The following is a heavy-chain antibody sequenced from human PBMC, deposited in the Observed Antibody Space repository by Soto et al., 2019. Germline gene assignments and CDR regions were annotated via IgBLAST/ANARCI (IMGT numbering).Heavy chain of an antibody. CDR1: GYTFTSYG. D-gene: IGHD6-19*01. J-gene: IGHJ4*02. CDR2: ISAYNGNT. CDR3: ARAGRRLQKTAVAGTFAY. Sequence: ASVKVSCKASGYTFTSYGISWVRQAPGQGLEWMGWISAYNGNTNYAQKLQGRVTMTTDTSTSTAYMELRSLRSDDPAVHYCARAGRRLQKTAVAGTFAYWGQGTLVTVSS. V-gene: IGHV1-18*01.